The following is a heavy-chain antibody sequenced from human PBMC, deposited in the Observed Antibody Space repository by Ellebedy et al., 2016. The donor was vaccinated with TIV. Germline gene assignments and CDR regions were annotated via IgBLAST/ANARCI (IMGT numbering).Heavy chain of an antibody. V-gene: IGHV1-69*06. J-gene: IGHJ4*02. CDR1: RGTFSSYA. CDR3: ASGPVAGTNY. D-gene: IGHD6-19*01. CDR2: IIPIFGTA. Sequence: SVKVSXKASRGTFSSYAISWVRQAPGQGLEWMGGIIPIFGTANYAQKFQGRVTITADKSTSTAYMELSSLRSEDTAVYYCASGPVAGTNYWGQGTLVTVSS.